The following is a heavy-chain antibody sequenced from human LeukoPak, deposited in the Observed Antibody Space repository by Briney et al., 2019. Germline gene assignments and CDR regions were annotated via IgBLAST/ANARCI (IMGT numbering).Heavy chain of an antibody. J-gene: IGHJ4*02. D-gene: IGHD2-15*01. V-gene: IGHV4-4*07. Sequence: SETLSLTCTVSGGSISSYYWSWIRQPAGKGLEWIGRIYTSGSTNYNPSLKSRVTMSVDTSKNQFSLKLTSVTAADTAVYYCARELRYCSGSSCQSGDYWGQGTLVTVSS. CDR2: IYTSGST. CDR1: GGSISSYY. CDR3: ARELRYCSGSSCQSGDY.